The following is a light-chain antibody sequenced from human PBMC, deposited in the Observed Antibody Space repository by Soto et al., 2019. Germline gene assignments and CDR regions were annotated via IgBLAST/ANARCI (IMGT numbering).Light chain of an antibody. CDR2: EGS. J-gene: IGLJ2*01. CDR3: CSYARSNTFVV. Sequence: QSALTQPASVSGSPGQSITISCTATSTDIETYNLVSWYQHHPGKAPTFIIYEGSKRPSGVSDRFSGSKSGDTASLTISGLQAEDEADYYCCSYARSNTFVVFGGGTKVTVL. CDR1: STDIETYNL. V-gene: IGLV2-23*01.